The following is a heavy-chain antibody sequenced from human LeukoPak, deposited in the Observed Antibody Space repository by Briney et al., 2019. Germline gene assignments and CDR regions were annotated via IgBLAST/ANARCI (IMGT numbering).Heavy chain of an antibody. V-gene: IGHV6-1*01. CDR1: GDSVSRNSAA. Sequence: SQTLSLTCAISGDSVSRNSAAWNWIRQSPSRGLEWLGRTYYRSKWYNDYAVSVRSRITINADTSKNHFSLQLNSVNPEDTAVYYCARGLEDSSGYYSHFDYWGQGTLVTVSS. J-gene: IGHJ4*02. CDR3: ARGLEDSSGYYSHFDY. D-gene: IGHD3-22*01. CDR2: TYYRSKWYN.